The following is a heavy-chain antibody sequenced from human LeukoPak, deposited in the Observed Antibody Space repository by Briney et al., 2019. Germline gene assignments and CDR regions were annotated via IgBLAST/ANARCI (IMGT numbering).Heavy chain of an antibody. J-gene: IGHJ4*02. Sequence: RGSLRLSCAASGFTFSSYAMSWVRQAPGKGLEWVSAISGSGGSTYYADSVRGRFTISRDNSKNTLYLQMNSLRAEDTAVYYCAKGLYDYVWGSSLYDYWGQGTLVTVSS. V-gene: IGHV3-23*01. CDR1: GFTFSSYA. CDR3: AKGLYDYVWGSSLYDY. D-gene: IGHD3-16*01. CDR2: ISGSGGST.